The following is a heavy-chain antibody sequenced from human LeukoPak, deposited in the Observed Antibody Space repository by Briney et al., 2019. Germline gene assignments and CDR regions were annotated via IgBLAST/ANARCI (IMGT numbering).Heavy chain of an antibody. CDR2: IWYDGSNK. CDR3: ARAYIQSYGLDY. J-gene: IGHJ4*02. D-gene: IGHD5-18*01. CDR1: GFTFSSYG. Sequence: GGSLRLSCAASGFTFSSYGMHWVRQAPGKGLEWVAVIWYDGSNKHYADSVKGRFTISRDNSKNTLYLQMNSLRAEDTAVYYCARAYIQSYGLDYWGQGTLVTVSS. V-gene: IGHV3-33*01.